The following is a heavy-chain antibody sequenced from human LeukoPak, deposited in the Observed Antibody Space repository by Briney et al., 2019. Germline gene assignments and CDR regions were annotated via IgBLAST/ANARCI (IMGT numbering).Heavy chain of an antibody. V-gene: IGHV1-18*01. Sequence: ASVKVSCKASSYTFTNYGIIWVRQAPGRGLEWMGWINTYDDNTKYLQKLQGRVTMTTDTSTSTAYMELRSLRSDDTAVYYCARVANQTFDIWGQGTMVTVSS. CDR3: ARVANQTFDI. D-gene: IGHD2-21*01. J-gene: IGHJ3*02. CDR2: INTYDDNT. CDR1: SYTFTNYG.